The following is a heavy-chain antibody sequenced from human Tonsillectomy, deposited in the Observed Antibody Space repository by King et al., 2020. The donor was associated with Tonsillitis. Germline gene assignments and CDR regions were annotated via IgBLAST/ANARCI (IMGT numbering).Heavy chain of an antibody. D-gene: IGHD3-9*01. CDR1: GYTFTGYY. J-gene: IGHJ4*02. CDR2: INPNSGGT. Sequence: GQLVQSGAEVKKPGASVKVSCKASGYTFTGYYMHWVRQAPGQGLEWMGWINPNSGGTNYAQKVQGRVTMTRDTSISTAYMELSRLRSDDTAVYYCARESIDYDILTGPDYWGQGTLVTVSS. CDR3: ARESIDYDILTGPDY. V-gene: IGHV1-2*02.